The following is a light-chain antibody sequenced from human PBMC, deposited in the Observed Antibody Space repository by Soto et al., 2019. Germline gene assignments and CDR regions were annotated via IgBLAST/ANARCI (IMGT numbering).Light chain of an antibody. CDR1: QSVTSN. J-gene: IGKJ5*01. CDR3: QQYGSPPIT. V-gene: IGKV3-20*01. CDR2: GTS. Sequence: EIVMTQSPATLSVSPVDRATLSCRASQSVTSNLAWYQQQPGQAPRLLMSGTSNRATGTPDRFSGSGSGTDFTLTISRLEPEDFAVYYCQQYGSPPITFGQGTRLEIK.